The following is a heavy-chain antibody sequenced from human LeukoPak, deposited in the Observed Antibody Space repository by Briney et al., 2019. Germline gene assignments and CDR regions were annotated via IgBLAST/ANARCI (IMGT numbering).Heavy chain of an antibody. J-gene: IGHJ4*02. D-gene: IGHD1-1*01. Sequence: GASVKVSCKTSGYSITSYHMHWLRQAPGQGLEWVGILKSSGDTTVYAQKFQGRVTVTRDTSTSTVYMELSSRSSEDTAVYYCAREDPHTYNFDFWGPGTLVTVSS. V-gene: IGHV1-46*01. CDR1: GYSITSYH. CDR2: LKSSGDTT. CDR3: AREDPHTYNFDF.